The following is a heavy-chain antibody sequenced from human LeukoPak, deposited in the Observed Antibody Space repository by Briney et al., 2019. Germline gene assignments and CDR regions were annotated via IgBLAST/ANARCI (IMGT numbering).Heavy chain of an antibody. V-gene: IGHV3-11*04. CDR2: ISSSGSTI. CDR3: ARGKWELLGGLDC. J-gene: IGHJ4*02. D-gene: IGHD1-26*01. CDR1: GFTFCDYH. Sequence: GGSLRLSCAASGFTFCDYHMSWIRQAPGKGLEWVSYISSSGSTIYYAGSVKGRFTISRDNAKNSLYLHMNSLRVEDTAVFYCARGKWELLGGLDCWGQGTLVTVSS.